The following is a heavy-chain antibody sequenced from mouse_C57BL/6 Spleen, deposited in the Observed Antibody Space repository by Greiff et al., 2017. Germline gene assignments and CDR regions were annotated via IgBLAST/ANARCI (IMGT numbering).Heavy chain of an antibody. CDR1: GYTFTSYW. V-gene: IGHV1-64*01. CDR2: IHPNSGST. CDR3: AKGDAYYAMDY. J-gene: IGHJ4*01. Sequence: QVQLQQPGAELVKPGASVKLSCKASGYTFTSYWMHWVKQRPGQGLEWIGMIHPNSGSTNYNEKFKSKDTLTVDKSSSTAYMQLSSLTSEDSAVYYCAKGDAYYAMDYWGQGTSVTVSS.